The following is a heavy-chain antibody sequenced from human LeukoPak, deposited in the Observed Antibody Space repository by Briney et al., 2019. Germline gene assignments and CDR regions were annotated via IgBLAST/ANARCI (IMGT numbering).Heavy chain of an antibody. CDR3: ARETNDYGDSDAFDI. CDR2: GDYSGGT. Sequence: SETLSLTCTVSGDSFTSVTDYWAWIRQPPGKGLEWIATGDYSGGTYYNPSLESRVAISADMSKNQISLQLTSVTGADTAVYYCARETNDYGDSDAFDIWGQGTMVTVSS. V-gene: IGHV4-39*07. J-gene: IGHJ3*02. D-gene: IGHD4-17*01. CDR1: GDSFTSVTDY.